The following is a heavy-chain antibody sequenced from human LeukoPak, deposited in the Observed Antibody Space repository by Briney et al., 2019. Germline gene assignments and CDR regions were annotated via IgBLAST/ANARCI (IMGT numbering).Heavy chain of an antibody. D-gene: IGHD4-17*01. CDR1: GGSISSSSYY. CDR2: LYYSGST. J-gene: IGHJ4*02. Sequence: SETLSLTCTVSGGSISSSSYYWGWIRQPPGKGLEWIGSLYYSGSTYYNPSLKSRVTISVDTSKNQFSLKLSSVTAADTAVYYCARGGGGYGEFGAILGSSWGQGTLVTVSS. V-gene: IGHV4-39*07. CDR3: ARGGGGYGEFGAILGSS.